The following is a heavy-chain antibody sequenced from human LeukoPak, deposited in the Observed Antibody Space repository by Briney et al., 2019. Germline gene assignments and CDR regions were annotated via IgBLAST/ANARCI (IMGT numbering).Heavy chain of an antibody. Sequence: GESLRLSCAASGLTFNNYAMTWVRQAPGKGLEWVSVISGGGHTTYYADSVKGRFTISRDNSKNTLYLQMNSLRAEDTAVYYCARESPTFEYWGQGTLVTVSS. CDR2: ISGGGHTT. V-gene: IGHV3-23*01. CDR1: GLTFNNYA. CDR3: ARESPTFEY. J-gene: IGHJ4*02.